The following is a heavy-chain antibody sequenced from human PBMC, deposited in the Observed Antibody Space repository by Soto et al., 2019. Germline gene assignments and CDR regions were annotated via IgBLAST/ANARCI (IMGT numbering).Heavy chain of an antibody. CDR3: ATGTNGTTGWYHP. CDR1: GYTFTDFY. J-gene: IGHJ5*02. Sequence: QVQLVQSGTEVKKPGASVTVSCKSSGYTFTDFYLHWLRQAPGPGLEWVGWINPKTGDTKSSQKFQGRVTMSRDSPVSTAYIDLTILTYDDTAMYYCATGTNGTTGWYHPWGQGTRVTVSS. CDR2: INPKTGDT. D-gene: IGHD1-1*01. V-gene: IGHV1-2*02.